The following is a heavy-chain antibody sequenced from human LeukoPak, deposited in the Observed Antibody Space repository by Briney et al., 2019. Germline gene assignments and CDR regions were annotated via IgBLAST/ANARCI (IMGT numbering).Heavy chain of an antibody. J-gene: IGHJ4*02. CDR2: INHSGST. CDR3: ASLIETAGDLFDY. Sequence: SETLSLTCTVSGGSISSGDYYWSWIRQPPGKGLEWIGEINHSGSTNYNPSLKSRVTISVDTSKNQFSLKLSSVTAADTAVYYCASLIETAGDLFDYWGQGTLVTVS. V-gene: IGHV4-39*07. CDR1: GGSISSGDYY. D-gene: IGHD2-21*02.